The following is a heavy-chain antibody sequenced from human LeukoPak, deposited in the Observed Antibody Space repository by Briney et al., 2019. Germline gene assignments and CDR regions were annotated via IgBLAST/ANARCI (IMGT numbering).Heavy chain of an antibody. CDR1: GFTFSNYW. Sequence: GGSLRLSCAASGFTFSNYWMHWVRQAPGKGLVWVSRINSDGSSTTYADSVKGRFTISKDKSKNTLYLQMDNLRAEDTGVYFCARLPTFYYDSSGYHYDYWGQGTLVTVSS. D-gene: IGHD3-22*01. CDR2: INSDGSST. CDR3: ARLPTFYYDSSGYHYDY. V-gene: IGHV3-74*01. J-gene: IGHJ4*02.